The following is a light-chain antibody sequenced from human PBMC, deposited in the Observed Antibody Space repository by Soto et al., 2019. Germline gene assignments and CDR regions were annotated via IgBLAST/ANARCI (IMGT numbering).Light chain of an antibody. V-gene: IGKV2-28*01. J-gene: IGKJ1*01. CDR1: ESLLDSHGYNN. Sequence: DIVLTQSPLSLPVTPGEPASISCRSSESLLDSHGYNNVDWYLQKAGQSPQVLIYLGFNRASGVPCRFSGSVSGTDFTLKISRVEAADVGVYYCMQALQTPWTFGQGTKGEIK. CDR2: LGF. CDR3: MQALQTPWT.